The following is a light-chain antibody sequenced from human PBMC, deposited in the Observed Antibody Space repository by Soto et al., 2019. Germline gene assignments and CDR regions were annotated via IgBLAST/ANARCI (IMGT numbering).Light chain of an antibody. J-gene: IGLJ1*01. V-gene: IGLV1-47*02. Sequence: QSVLTQPPSASGTPGQRVTISCSGSSSNIGSNYVYWYQQLPGTAPTLLIYSNNQRPSGVPARFSGSKSGTSASLAISGLRSEDEADYYCAAWDDSLSGRWVFGTGTKVTVL. CDR1: SSNIGSNY. CDR2: SNN. CDR3: AAWDDSLSGRWV.